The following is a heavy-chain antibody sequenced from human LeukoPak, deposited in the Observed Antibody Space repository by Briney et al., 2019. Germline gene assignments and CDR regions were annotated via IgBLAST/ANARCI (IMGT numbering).Heavy chain of an antibody. CDR1: GFTFSSYS. CDR2: ITSRSNI. D-gene: IGHD1-26*01. CDR3: ARERGPHRWELHI. V-gene: IGHV3-21*01. J-gene: IGHJ3*02. Sequence: PGGSLRLSCAASGFTFSSYSMNWVRQAPGKGLEWVSSITSRSNIYYADSVKGRFTISRDNAKNSLYLQMNSLRAEDTAVYYCARERGPHRWELHIWGQGTMVTVSS.